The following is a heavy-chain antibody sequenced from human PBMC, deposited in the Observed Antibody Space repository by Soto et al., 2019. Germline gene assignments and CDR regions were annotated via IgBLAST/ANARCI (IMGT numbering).Heavy chain of an antibody. D-gene: IGHD6-19*01. CDR3: TRTAVADNYYYYGMDV. J-gene: IGHJ6*02. Sequence: GSLRLSCTASGFTFGNYAMSWFRQAPGKGLEWVGFIRSKAYGGTTEYAASVKGRFTISRDDSKSIAYLQMNSLKTEDTAVYYCTRTAVADNYYYYGMDVWGQGTTVTVSS. CDR2: IRSKAYGGTT. V-gene: IGHV3-49*03. CDR1: GFTFGNYA.